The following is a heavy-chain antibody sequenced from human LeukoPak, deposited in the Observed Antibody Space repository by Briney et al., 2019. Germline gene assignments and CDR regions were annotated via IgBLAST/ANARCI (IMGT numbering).Heavy chain of an antibody. CDR2: SRNKADSYTA. CDR1: GFTFSDSF. CDR3: ATSSWYRLAY. V-gene: IGHV3-72*01. Sequence: GGSLRLSCAASGFTFSDSFMSWVRQAPGKGLEWVGRSRNKADSYTAEYAASVKGRFTISRDESKNSLYLQISGLETEDAAVYYCATSSWYRLAYWGQGSLVTVSS. D-gene: IGHD6-13*01. J-gene: IGHJ4*02.